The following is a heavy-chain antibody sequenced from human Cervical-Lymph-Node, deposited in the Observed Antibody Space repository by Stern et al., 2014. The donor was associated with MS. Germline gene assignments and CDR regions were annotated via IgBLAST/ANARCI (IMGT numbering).Heavy chain of an antibody. D-gene: IGHD2-15*01. CDR3: ARGTAGGSCYFD. CDR1: GGSISSYY. V-gene: IGHV4-59*01. CDR2: IYYSGST. Sequence: QLQLQESGPGLVKPSETLSLTCTVSGGSISSYYWSWIRQPPGKGLEWIGYIYYSGSTNYNPSLNRRVTISVDTYTNQFSLKLSSWTAADAAVYYCARGTAGGSCYFDWGHGTLVTVSS. J-gene: IGHJ4*01.